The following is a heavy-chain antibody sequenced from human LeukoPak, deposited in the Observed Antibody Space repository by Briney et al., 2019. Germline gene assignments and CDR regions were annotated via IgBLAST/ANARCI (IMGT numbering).Heavy chain of an antibody. CDR3: AKDGLGRSGYYIDY. D-gene: IGHD3-3*01. Sequence: GGSLRLSCAASGFTFHDYAMHWVRQAPGKGLEWVSLISWHGDSTYYADSVKGRFTISRDNFKNSLYLQMNSLRAEDTALYYCAKDGLGRSGYYIDYWGQGTLVTVSS. V-gene: IGHV3-43D*03. CDR1: GFTFHDYA. CDR2: ISWHGDST. J-gene: IGHJ4*02.